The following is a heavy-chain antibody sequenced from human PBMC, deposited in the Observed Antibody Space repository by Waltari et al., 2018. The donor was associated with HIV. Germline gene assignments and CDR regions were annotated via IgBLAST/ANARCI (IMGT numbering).Heavy chain of an antibody. Sequence: EVQLVESGGGLVKPGGSLRLSCAASGFTFSSYSMNWVRQAPGKGLEWVSSISSSSSYIYYADSVKGRFTIARDNAKNSLYLQMNSRRAEDTAVYYCARGATVTIYYYYGMDVWGQGTTVTVSS. J-gene: IGHJ6*02. CDR3: ARGATVTIYYYYGMDV. V-gene: IGHV3-21*01. D-gene: IGHD4-4*01. CDR2: ISSSSSYI. CDR1: GFTFSSYS.